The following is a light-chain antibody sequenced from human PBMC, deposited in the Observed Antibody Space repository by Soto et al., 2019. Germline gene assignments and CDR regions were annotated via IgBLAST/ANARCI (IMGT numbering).Light chain of an antibody. J-gene: IGKJ1*01. CDR3: MQSIQLPWT. CDR1: TRLLHSNGYNY. CDR2: LGS. V-gene: IGKV2-28*01. Sequence: VSWRTTTRLLHSNGYNYLDWYLQKPGQSPQLLIYLGSNRSSGVPDRFSGSGSGTDFTLKISRVEAEDVGVYYCMQSIQLPWTFGQGTKVDIK.